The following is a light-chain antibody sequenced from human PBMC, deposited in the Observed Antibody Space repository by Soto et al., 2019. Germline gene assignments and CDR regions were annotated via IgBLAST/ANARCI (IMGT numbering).Light chain of an antibody. Sequence: EIVLTQSPVTLSLSPGERATLSCRASQSVSSSLAWYQQQHGQAPRLLIYYASNTATSIPARFSGSGSGTDFPLTISSLEPEDFAIYYCQQRSSSITFGQGTRLETK. J-gene: IGKJ5*01. V-gene: IGKV3-11*01. CDR2: YAS. CDR3: QQRSSSIT. CDR1: QSVSSS.